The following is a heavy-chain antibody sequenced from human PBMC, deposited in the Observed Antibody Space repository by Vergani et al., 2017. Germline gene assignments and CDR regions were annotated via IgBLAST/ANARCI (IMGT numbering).Heavy chain of an antibody. J-gene: IGHJ2*01. Sequence: QIPFQESGPGLVKASETLSLTCTVSGDSIISRSYYWGWIRQPPGKGLEWIGSIYNSGNGDSSSSLKSRVTISADTSKNQFSLRLTSVTAADTAVYYCASGKYYSDSTSHFRGRYFDVWGRGTLVTVPS. CDR2: IYNSGNG. CDR3: ASGKYYSDSTSHFRGRYFDV. CDR1: GDSIISRSYY. D-gene: IGHD3-16*01. V-gene: IGHV4-39*01.